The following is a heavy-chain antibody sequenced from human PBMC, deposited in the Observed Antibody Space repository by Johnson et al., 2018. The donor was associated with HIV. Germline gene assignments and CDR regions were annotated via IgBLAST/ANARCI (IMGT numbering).Heavy chain of an antibody. V-gene: IGHV3-30*18. CDR1: GHTFSSYG. CDR2: ISYDGSNK. CDR3: VKTNWVQLDDSFDI. Sequence: QVHLVESGGGVVQPGRSLRLSCAASGHTFSSYGMHWVRQAPGKGLEWVAVISYDGSNKYYADSVKGRFTISRDNSKNTLFLQMNSLRAEDTAVYYCVKTNWVQLDDSFDIWGQGTMVTVSS. D-gene: IGHD1-1*01. J-gene: IGHJ3*02.